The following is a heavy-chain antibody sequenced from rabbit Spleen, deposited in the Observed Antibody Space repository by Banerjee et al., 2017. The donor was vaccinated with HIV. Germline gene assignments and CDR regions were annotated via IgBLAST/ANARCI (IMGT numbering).Heavy chain of an antibody. CDR3: ARDEYGDGVDASSL. CDR1: GFSFSDRDV. Sequence: QEQLVESGGGLVQPEGSLTLTCKASGFSFSDRDVMCWVRQAPGKGLEWIACINASTGKPVYATWAKGRFTISRTSSTTVTLRMTSLTAADTATYFCARDEYGDGVDASSLWGQGTLVTVS. CDR2: INASTGKP. V-gene: IGHV1S45*01. D-gene: IGHD2-1*01. J-gene: IGHJ4*01.